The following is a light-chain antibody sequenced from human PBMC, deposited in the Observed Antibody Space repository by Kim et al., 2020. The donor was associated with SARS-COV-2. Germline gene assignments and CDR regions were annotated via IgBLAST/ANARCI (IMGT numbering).Light chain of an antibody. Sequence: APGKTARITCGENHIGSKSVHWYQQKPGQAPVLVIFYDSDRPSGIPERFSGSNSGNTATLTISRVEAGDEADYYCQVWDSSSDHVVFGGGTQLTVL. J-gene: IGLJ2*01. CDR2: YDS. V-gene: IGLV3-21*04. CDR3: QVWDSSSDHVV. CDR1: HIGSKS.